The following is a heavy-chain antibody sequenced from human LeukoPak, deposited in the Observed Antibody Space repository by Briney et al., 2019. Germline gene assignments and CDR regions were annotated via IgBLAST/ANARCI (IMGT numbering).Heavy chain of an antibody. CDR3: ARGDGLRGDWFDP. CDR1: GGSISSGGYS. Sequence: PSRTLSLTCAVSGGSISSGGYSWSWIRQPPGKGLEWIGYIYHSGSTYYNPSLKSRVTISVDRSKNQFSLKLSSVTAADTAVYYCARGDGLRGDWFDPWGQGTLVTVSS. D-gene: IGHD5-24*01. J-gene: IGHJ5*02. CDR2: IYHSGST. V-gene: IGHV4-30-2*01.